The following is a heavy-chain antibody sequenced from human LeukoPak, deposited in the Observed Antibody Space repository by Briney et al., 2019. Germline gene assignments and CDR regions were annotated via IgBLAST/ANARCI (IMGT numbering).Heavy chain of an antibody. CDR2: IKSKTNGGTI. CDR1: GFTFSNAW. CDR3: AKAMYYYGSGSYYYYYGMDV. D-gene: IGHD3-10*01. J-gene: IGHJ6*02. V-gene: IGHV3-15*07. Sequence: GGSLRLSCVVSGFTFSNAWMNWVRQAPGKGLEWVGRIKSKTNGGTIDYAAPVRGRFTISRDNSKNTLYLQMNSLRAEDTAVYYCAKAMYYYGSGSYYYYYGMDVWGQGTTVTVSS.